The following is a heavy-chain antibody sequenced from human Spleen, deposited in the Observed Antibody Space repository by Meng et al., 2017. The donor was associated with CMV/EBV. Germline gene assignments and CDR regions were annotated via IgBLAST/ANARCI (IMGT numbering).Heavy chain of an antibody. D-gene: IGHD3-3*01. CDR3: ARARLDYVFWSGTNDY. J-gene: IGHJ4*02. V-gene: IGHV1-46*01. CDR1: GYTFTSYY. Sequence: ASVKVSCKASGYTFTSYYIHWVRQAPGQGLEWMGIINPSAGSTSYAQKFQGRVTMTRDTSTSTVYMELSSLRSEDTALHYCARARLDYVFWSGTNDYWGQGTLVTVSS. CDR2: INPSAGST.